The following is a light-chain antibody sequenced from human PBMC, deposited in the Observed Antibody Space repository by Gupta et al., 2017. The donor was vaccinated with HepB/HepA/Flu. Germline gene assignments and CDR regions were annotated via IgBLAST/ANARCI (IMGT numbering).Light chain of an antibody. Sequence: QSVLTQPPSVSGSPGQSITISCTGTTSDIGSNNYVSWLQQHPGKAPKLMIFDVSGRPPGVSNRFSGSKSGNMASLTISGLQAEDEADYYCFSATNSGTLVFGGGTKLTVL. CDR1: TSDIGSNNY. J-gene: IGLJ2*01. V-gene: IGLV2-14*01. CDR2: DVS. CDR3: FSATNSGTLV.